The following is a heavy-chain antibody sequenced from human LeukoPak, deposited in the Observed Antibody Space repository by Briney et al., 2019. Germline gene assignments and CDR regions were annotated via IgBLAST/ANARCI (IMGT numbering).Heavy chain of an antibody. Sequence: SETLSLTCTVSGGSISSYYWSWIRQPPGKGLEWIGYIYYSGSTNNNPSLKSRVTISVDTSNNQFSLKLSSVTAADTAVYYCARADPWYGSGNNYFDYWGQGTLVTVSS. CDR3: ARADPWYGSGNNYFDY. CDR2: IYYSGST. CDR1: GGSISSYY. V-gene: IGHV4-59*12. D-gene: IGHD3-10*01. J-gene: IGHJ4*02.